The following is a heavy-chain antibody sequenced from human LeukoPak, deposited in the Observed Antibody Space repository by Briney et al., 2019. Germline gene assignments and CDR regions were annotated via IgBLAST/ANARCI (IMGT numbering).Heavy chain of an antibody. J-gene: IGHJ4*02. Sequence: PSETLSLTCAVYGGSFSGYYWSWIRQPPGKGLEWIGEINHSGSTNYNPSLKSRVTISVDTSKNQFSLKLSSVTAADTAVYYCARHSPETDILAGMSIDYWGQGTLVTVSS. CDR1: GGSFSGYY. D-gene: IGHD3-9*01. CDR3: ARHSPETDILAGMSIDY. CDR2: INHSGST. V-gene: IGHV4-34*01.